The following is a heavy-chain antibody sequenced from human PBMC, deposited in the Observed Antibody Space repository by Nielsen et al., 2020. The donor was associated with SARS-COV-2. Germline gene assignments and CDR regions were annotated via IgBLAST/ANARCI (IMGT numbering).Heavy chain of an antibody. CDR2: IYYSGST. CDR3: ARNLQLYSSGWYGSWFDP. CDR1: GGSISSYY. D-gene: IGHD6-19*01. Sequence: LETLSLTCTVSGGSISSYYWSWIRQPPGKGLECIGYIYYSGSTNYNPSLKSRVTISVDTSKNQFSLKLSSVTAADTAVYYCARNLQLYSSGWYGSWFDPWGHGTLVTVSS. J-gene: IGHJ5*02. V-gene: IGHV4-59*01.